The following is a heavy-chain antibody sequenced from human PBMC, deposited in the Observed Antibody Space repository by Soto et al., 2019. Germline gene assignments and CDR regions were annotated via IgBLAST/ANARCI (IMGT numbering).Heavy chain of an antibody. V-gene: IGHV3-30*18. Sequence: QVQLVVSGGGVVQPGRSLRLSCAASGFTFSSYGMHWVRQAPGKGLEWVAVISYHGSDQYYADSVKGRYTISRDNSKNTVHLQMNSLRAEDTAVYYCAKEVRYYYDSRGVDAFDIWGQGTVVTVSS. CDR3: AKEVRYYYDSRGVDAFDI. J-gene: IGHJ3*02. CDR2: ISYHGSDQ. CDR1: GFTFSSYG. D-gene: IGHD3-22*01.